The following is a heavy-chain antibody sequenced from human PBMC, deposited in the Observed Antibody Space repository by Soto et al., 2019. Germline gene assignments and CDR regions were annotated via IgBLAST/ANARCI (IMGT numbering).Heavy chain of an antibody. CDR3: ARGLLRYFDWLSDNFDY. J-gene: IGHJ4*02. Sequence: NPSETLSLTCTVSGGSISSSSYYWGWIRQPPGKGLEWIGSIYYSGSTYYNPSLKSRVTISVDTSKNQFSLKLSSVTAADTAVYYCARGLLRYFDWLSDNFDYWGQGTLVTVSS. CDR1: GGSISSSSYY. V-gene: IGHV4-39*01. CDR2: IYYSGST. D-gene: IGHD3-9*01.